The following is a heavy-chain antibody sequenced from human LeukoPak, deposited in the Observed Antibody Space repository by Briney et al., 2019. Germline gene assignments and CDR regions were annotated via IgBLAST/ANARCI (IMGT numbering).Heavy chain of an antibody. V-gene: IGHV4-30-2*01. CDR3: ARGSRTLIGDI. CDR1: GGSITSGGYS. J-gene: IGHJ3*02. D-gene: IGHD3-22*01. Sequence: PSETLSLTCAVSGGSITSGGYSWSWIRLPPGKGLEWVGYIYHTGSSYYSPSLQNRVSISVDTSKNQFSLKLSSVTAADTAVYYCARGSRTLIGDIWGQGTMVTVSS. CDR2: IYHTGSS.